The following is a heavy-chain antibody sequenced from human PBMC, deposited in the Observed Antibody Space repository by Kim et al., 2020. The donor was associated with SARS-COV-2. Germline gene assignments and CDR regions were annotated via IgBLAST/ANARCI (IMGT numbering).Heavy chain of an antibody. CDR1: GFTFSNAW. D-gene: IGHD1-26*01. CDR3: SGTFGSYLLY. Sequence: GGSLRLSCAASGFTFSNAWMNWVRQAPGKGLEWVGRIKGKAEGGTTDYATPVKGRFTISRDDSKNTLYLQMNSLQTEDTAVYYCSGTFGSYLLYWGQGTLVTVSS. CDR2: IKGKAEGGTT. J-gene: IGHJ4*02. V-gene: IGHV3-15*01.